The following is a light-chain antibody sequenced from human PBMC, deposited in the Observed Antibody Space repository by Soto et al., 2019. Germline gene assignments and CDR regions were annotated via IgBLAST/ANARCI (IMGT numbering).Light chain of an antibody. V-gene: IGKV1-17*01. Sequence: DIQMTQSPSSLSASVGDRVIITYRASEDIKSDLGWYQQKAGEAPRRLISATSSLQSGVPSRFSGSGSGTEFTLTISSLQPEDLATYYCLQHHAYPRTFGQGTKVEIK. J-gene: IGKJ1*01. CDR2: ATS. CDR3: LQHHAYPRT. CDR1: EDIKSD.